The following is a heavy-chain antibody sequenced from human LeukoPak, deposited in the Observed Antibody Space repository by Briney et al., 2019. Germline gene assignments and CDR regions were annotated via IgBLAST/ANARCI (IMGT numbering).Heavy chain of an antibody. CDR2: INPSGGST. CDR3: ERDAATTTTTWFDP. Sequence: ASVKVSCKASGYTFSNYYLHWVRQAPGQGLEWMGIINPSGGSTTYAQKFQGRVTMTRDTSTSTVYMELSSLRSEDTAVYYCERDAATTTTTWFDPWGQGTLVTVSS. J-gene: IGHJ5*02. D-gene: IGHD1-1*01. CDR1: GYTFSNYY. V-gene: IGHV1-46*01.